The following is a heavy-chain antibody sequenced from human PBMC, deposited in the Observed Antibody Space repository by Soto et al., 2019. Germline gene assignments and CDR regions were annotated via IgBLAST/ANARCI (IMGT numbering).Heavy chain of an antibody. CDR3: AKNSGWFNT. CDR2: IDGSGGTT. Sequence: GGSLRLSCAASGFPFSSTDMTWVRQAPGKGLDWVSTIDGSGGTTYYADSVKGRFTISRDNSMNTVYLQMNSLRPDDTALYYCAKNSGWFNTWGQGALVTVSS. J-gene: IGHJ5*02. CDR1: GFPFSSTD. V-gene: IGHV3-23*01. D-gene: IGHD3-10*01.